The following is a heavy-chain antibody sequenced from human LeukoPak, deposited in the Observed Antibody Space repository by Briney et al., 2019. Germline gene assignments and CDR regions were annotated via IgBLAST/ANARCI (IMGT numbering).Heavy chain of an antibody. V-gene: IGHV4-39*07. CDR3: ARLFYYGSGSYGWFDP. CDR2: IYYSGST. J-gene: IGHJ5*02. D-gene: IGHD3-10*01. CDR1: GGSISSSSYY. Sequence: SETLSLTCTASGGSISSSSYYWGWIRQPPGKGLEWIGSIYYSGSTNYNPSLKSRVTISVDTSKNQFSLKLSSVTAADTAVYYCARLFYYGSGSYGWFDPWGQGTLVTVSS.